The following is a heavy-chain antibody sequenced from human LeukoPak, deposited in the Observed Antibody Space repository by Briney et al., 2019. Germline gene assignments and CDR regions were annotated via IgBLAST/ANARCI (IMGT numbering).Heavy chain of an antibody. CDR2: ISSSGSTI. CDR3: ARDPSYWNDGVQGC. CDR1: GFTFSDYY. J-gene: IGHJ4*02. Sequence: GGSLRLSCVASGFTFSDYYMTWIRQAPGKRLESVSYISSSGSTIYYADSVKGRFTISRDNAKNSLYLQLNSLRAEDTAVYYCARDPSYWNDGVQGCWGQGTLVTVSS. V-gene: IGHV3-11*01. D-gene: IGHD1-1*01.